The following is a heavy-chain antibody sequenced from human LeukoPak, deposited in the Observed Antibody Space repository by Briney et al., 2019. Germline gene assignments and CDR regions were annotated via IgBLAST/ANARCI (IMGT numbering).Heavy chain of an antibody. D-gene: IGHD2-2*01. CDR1: GFTFSSYS. CDR3: AKVRRPAAYYYGMDV. CDR2: ISGSGGST. Sequence: GGSLRLSCAASGFTFSSYSMSWVRQAPGKGLEWVSAISGSGGSTYYADSVKGRFTISRDNSKNTLYLQMNSLRAEDTAVYYCAKVRRPAAYYYGMDVWGQGTTVTVSS. V-gene: IGHV3-23*01. J-gene: IGHJ6*02.